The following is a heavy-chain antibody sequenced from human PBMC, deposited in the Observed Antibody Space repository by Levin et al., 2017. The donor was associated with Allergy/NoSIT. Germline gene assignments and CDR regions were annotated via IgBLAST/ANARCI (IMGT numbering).Heavy chain of an antibody. D-gene: IGHD3-9*01. V-gene: IGHV4-39*01. CDR3: ARHGSDILSGYDY. J-gene: IGHJ4*02. CDR1: GGSISRTSYY. CDR2: IYSGGST. Sequence: SQTLSLTYTVSGGSISRTSYYWAWIRRPPGRGLEWIGTIYSGGSTYFNPSLKSRITISIDTSKNQFSLQLSSVTAADTAVYYCARHGSDILSGYDYWGQGTLVTVSS.